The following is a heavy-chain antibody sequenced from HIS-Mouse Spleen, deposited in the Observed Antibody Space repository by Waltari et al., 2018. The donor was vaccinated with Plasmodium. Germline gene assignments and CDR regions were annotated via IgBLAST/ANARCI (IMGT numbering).Heavy chain of an antibody. V-gene: IGHV3-33*06. J-gene: IGHJ3*02. Sequence: QVQLVESGGGVVQPGRSLRLSCAASGFPFRSYGMHWFRQPPGKGLEWVAVIWYDGSNKYYADSVKGRFTISRDNSKNTLYLQMNSLRAEDTAVYYCAKEEGNWNDDDAFDIWGQGTMVTVSS. CDR3: AKEEGNWNDDDAFDI. D-gene: IGHD1-1*01. CDR2: IWYDGSNK. CDR1: GFPFRSYG.